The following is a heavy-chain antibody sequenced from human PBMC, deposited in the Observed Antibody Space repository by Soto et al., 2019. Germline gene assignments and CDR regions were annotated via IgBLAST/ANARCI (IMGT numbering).Heavy chain of an antibody. J-gene: IGHJ4*02. CDR2: ISYDGSNK. CDR1: GFTFSSYA. CDR3: ARSNYGSAITDLWFDY. V-gene: IGHV3-30-3*01. D-gene: IGHD3-10*01. Sequence: QVQLVESGGGVVQPGRSLRLSCAASGFTFSSYAMHWVRQAPGKGLEWVAVISYDGSNKYYADSVKGRFTISRDNSKNTLYLQMNSLRAEDTAVYYCARSNYGSAITDLWFDYWGQGTLVTVSS.